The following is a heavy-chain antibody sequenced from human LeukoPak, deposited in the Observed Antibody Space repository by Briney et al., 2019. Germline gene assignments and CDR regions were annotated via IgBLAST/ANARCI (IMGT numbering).Heavy chain of an antibody. Sequence: PGGSLRLSCEASGFTFDDYGMSWVRQPAGKGLEWVSGINRNGGSTDYADSVKGRFTISRDNAKNSHFLQMNSLRVEDTALYYCARGFRNGPFDCWGQGTLVTVSS. J-gene: IGHJ4*02. D-gene: IGHD2-8*01. CDR1: GFTFDDYG. CDR3: ARGFRNGPFDC. CDR2: INRNGGST. V-gene: IGHV3-20*04.